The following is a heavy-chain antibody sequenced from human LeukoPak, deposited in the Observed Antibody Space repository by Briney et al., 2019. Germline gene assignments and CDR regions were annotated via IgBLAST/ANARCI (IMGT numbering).Heavy chain of an antibody. J-gene: IGHJ4*02. CDR3: ARTPTTVVTYYFDY. CDR2: IYHSGST. CDR1: GYSISSGYY. D-gene: IGHD4-23*01. V-gene: IGHV4-38-2*01. Sequence: SETLSLTCAVSGYSISSGYYWGWIRQPPGKGLEWIGSIYHSGSTYYHPSLKSRVTISVDTSKNQFSLKLSSVTAADTAVYYCARTPTTVVTYYFDYWGQGTLVTVSS.